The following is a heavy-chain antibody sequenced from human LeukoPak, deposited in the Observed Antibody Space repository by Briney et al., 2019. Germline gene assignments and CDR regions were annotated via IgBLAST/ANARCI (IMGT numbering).Heavy chain of an antibody. CDR2: ISRSGENT. D-gene: IGHD4-17*01. CDR1: GLTLSNSA. J-gene: IGHJ4*02. CDR3: ARDKSGTVTLDY. Sequence: GGSLRLSCAASGLTLSNSAMGWVRQAPGKGLEWVSVISRSGENTYYADSVKGRFTVSRDGSKNTLYVQMNSLRAEDTAVYYCARDKSGTVTLDYWGQGTLVTVSS. V-gene: IGHV3-23*01.